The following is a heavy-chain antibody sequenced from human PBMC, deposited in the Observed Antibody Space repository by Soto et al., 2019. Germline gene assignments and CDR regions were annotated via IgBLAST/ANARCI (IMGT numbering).Heavy chain of an antibody. J-gene: IGHJ6*02. V-gene: IGHV3-33*01. CDR3: ARDGLLYYYDSSGLYGMDV. CDR1: GFTFSSYG. D-gene: IGHD3-22*01. Sequence: GGSLRLSCAASGFTFSSYGMHWVRQAPGKGLEWVAVIWYDGSNKYYADSVKGRFTISRDNSKNTLYLQMNSLRAEDTAVYYCARDGLLYYYDSSGLYGMDVWGQGTTVTAP. CDR2: IWYDGSNK.